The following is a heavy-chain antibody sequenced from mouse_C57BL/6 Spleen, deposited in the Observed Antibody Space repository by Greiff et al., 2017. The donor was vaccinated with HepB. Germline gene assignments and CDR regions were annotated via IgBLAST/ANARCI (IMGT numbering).Heavy chain of an antibody. CDR2: IYPGSGNT. D-gene: IGHD2-5*01. V-gene: IGHV1-66*01. Sequence: QVQLQQSGPELVKPGASVKISCKASGYSFTSYYIHWVKQRPGQGLEWIGWIYPGSGNTKYNEKFKGKATLTADTSSSTAYMQLSSLTSEDSAVYYCARRDYYSNQFAYWGQGTLVTVSA. CDR3: ARRDYYSNQFAY. J-gene: IGHJ3*01. CDR1: GYSFTSYY.